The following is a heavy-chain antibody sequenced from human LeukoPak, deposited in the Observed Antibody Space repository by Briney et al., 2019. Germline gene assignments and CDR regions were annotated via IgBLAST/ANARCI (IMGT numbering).Heavy chain of an antibody. J-gene: IGHJ5*02. CDR2: VSSYNGNT. CDR1: GYTFTSTG. CDR3: ARVRAITGTTPQFDP. Sequence: ASVKVSCKASGYTFTSTGICWVRQAPGQGLEWMGWVSSYNGNTNYAQKFRGRVTMTRDTSTNTAYMELSRLRSDDTAVYYCARVRAITGTTPQFDPWGQGTLVTVSS. D-gene: IGHD1-20*01. V-gene: IGHV1-18*01.